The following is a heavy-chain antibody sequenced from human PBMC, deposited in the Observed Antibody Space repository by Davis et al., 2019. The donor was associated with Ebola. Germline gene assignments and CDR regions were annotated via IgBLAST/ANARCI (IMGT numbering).Heavy chain of an antibody. V-gene: IGHV4-59*03. J-gene: IGHJ4*02. Sequence: PSETLSLTCTVAGASITSDYWSWIRQPPGKGLEWIGYIYYSGGTKYNPSVNSRVSISVDTSKNQFSLKLTSVTAADTAMYYCSERGSSVWGQGALVTVSS. D-gene: IGHD3-10*01. CDR2: IYYSGGT. CDR1: GASITSDY. CDR3: SERGSSV.